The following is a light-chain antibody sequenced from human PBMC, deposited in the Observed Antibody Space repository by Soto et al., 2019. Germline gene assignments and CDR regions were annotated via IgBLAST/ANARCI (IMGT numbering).Light chain of an antibody. CDR3: QAYDYSLTAFV. Sequence: QSVLTQPPSVSGAPGQRVTISCTGNNSKLGAGYDVHWYQQLPGAAPKLVIFGNRNRPSGVPERFSGSKSGTSASLAITGLQAEDEANYYCQAYDYSLTAFVFGGGTQLTVL. V-gene: IGLV1-40*01. CDR1: NSKLGAGYD. J-gene: IGLJ3*02. CDR2: GNR.